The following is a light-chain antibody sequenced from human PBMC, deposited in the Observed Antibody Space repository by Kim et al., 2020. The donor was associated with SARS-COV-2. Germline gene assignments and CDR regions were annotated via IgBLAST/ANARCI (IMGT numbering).Light chain of an antibody. J-gene: IGKJ1*01. CDR2: GAS. CDR3: LQDDTYPLT. CDR1: QGIRND. V-gene: IGKV1-6*01. Sequence: ASVGDRVRITCRASQGIRNDLGWYQQKPSKAPRLLIYGASNLQSGVPSRFSGSGSGTDFTLTISSLQPEDFATYYCLQDDTYPLTFGQGTKVDIK.